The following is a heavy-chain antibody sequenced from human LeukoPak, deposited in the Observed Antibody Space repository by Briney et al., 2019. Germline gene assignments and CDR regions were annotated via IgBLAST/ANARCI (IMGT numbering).Heavy chain of an antibody. CDR3: ARDDVKDREGCIDY. J-gene: IGHJ4*02. CDR1: GFTFSSYS. D-gene: IGHD3-10*02. Sequence: GGSLRLSCAASGFTFSSYSMNWVRQAPGKGLEWVSSISSSSSYIYYADSVKGRFTISRDNAKNSLYLQMNSLRAEDTAVYYCARDDVKDREGCIDYWGQGTLVTVSS. V-gene: IGHV3-21*01. CDR2: ISSSSSYI.